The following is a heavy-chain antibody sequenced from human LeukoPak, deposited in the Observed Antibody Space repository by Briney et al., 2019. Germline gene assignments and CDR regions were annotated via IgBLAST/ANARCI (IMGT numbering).Heavy chain of an antibody. J-gene: IGHJ3*02. Sequence: ASVKVSCKASGYTFTGHYMHWVRQAPGQGLEWMGWINPNSGGTNYAQKFQGRVTMTRDTSISTAYMELSRLRSDDTAVYYCAREPYYYDSSGSDAFDIWGQGTMVTVSS. CDR1: GYTFTGHY. D-gene: IGHD3-22*01. CDR2: INPNSGGT. V-gene: IGHV1-2*02. CDR3: AREPYYYDSSGSDAFDI.